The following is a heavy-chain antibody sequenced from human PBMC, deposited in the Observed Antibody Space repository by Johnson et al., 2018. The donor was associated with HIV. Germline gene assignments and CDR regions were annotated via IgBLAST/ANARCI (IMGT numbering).Heavy chain of an antibody. D-gene: IGHD3-10*01. V-gene: IGHV3-30*02. Sequence: QVQLVESGGGVVQPGGSLRLSCAASGFTFSNYGMHWVRQAPGKGLEWMAFIRYDGSNEYYADSLKGRFTISRDNSKNTLYLQMNSLRAEDTAVYYCAKGVITMVQGVISHDAFDIWGQGTMVTVSS. CDR1: GFTFSNYG. CDR3: AKGVITMVQGVISHDAFDI. CDR2: IRYDGSNE. J-gene: IGHJ3*02.